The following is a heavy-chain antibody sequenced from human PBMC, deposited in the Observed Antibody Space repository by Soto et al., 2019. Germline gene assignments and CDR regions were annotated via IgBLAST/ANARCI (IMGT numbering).Heavy chain of an antibody. J-gene: IGHJ4*02. CDR3: ARDLSDDYGDYVVRY. V-gene: IGHV3-48*01. Sequence: EVQLVESGGGLVQPGGSLRLSCAASGFTFSSYSMNWVRQAPGKGLEWVSYISSSSSTIYYADSVKGRFTISRDNAKNSLYLQMNSLRAEDTAVYYCARDLSDDYGDYVVRYWGQGTLVTVSS. CDR1: GFTFSSYS. CDR2: ISSSSSTI. D-gene: IGHD4-17*01.